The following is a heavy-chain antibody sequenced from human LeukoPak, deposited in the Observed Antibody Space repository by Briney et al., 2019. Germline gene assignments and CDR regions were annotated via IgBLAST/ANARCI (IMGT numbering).Heavy chain of an antibody. J-gene: IGHJ4*02. V-gene: IGHV1-2*02. CDR1: GYTFTGYY. Sequence: EASVKVSCKASGYTFTGYYMHWVRQAPGQGLEWMGRINPNGGGTNYVEKFQGRVTMTRDTSISTAYMELSRLTSDDTAMYYCARWSNSGFDYWGQGTLVTVSS. CDR3: ARWSNSGFDY. D-gene: IGHD1-26*01. CDR2: INPNGGGT.